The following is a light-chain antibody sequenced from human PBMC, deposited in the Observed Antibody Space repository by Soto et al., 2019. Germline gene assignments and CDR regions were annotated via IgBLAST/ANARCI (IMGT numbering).Light chain of an antibody. V-gene: IGLV1-44*01. J-gene: IGLJ2*01. CDR2: SNN. Sequence: QSVLTQPPSASGTPGQRVTISCSGSSSNIGSNTVNWYQQLPGTAPKLLIYSNNQRPSGVPDRFSGSKSGTSASLAISGLQFEDEADYYCAAWDDSLNALVFGGGTKVTVL. CDR1: SSNIGSNT. CDR3: AAWDDSLNALV.